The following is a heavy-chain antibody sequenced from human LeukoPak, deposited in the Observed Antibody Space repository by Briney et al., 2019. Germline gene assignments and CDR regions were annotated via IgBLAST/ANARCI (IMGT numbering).Heavy chain of an antibody. J-gene: IGHJ4*02. CDR3: TRQIAVAGSEDY. V-gene: IGHV3-73*01. CDR2: IRSKANSYAT. D-gene: IGHD6-19*01. Sequence: GGSLRLSCAASGFTFSGSAMHWVRQASGKGLEWVGRIRSKANSYATAYAASVKGRFTISRDDSKNTAYLQMNSLKTEDTAVYYCTRQIAVAGSEDYWGQGTLVTVPS. CDR1: GFTFSGSA.